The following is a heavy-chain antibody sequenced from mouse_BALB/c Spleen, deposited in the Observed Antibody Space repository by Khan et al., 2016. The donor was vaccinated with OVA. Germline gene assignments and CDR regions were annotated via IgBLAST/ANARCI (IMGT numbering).Heavy chain of an antibody. D-gene: IGHD2-3*01. CDR2: INPTSGYT. CDR1: GYTFSSYW. V-gene: IGHV1-7*01. CDR3: ARDGIDY. Sequence: QVQLKESGAEQAKPGASVKMSCKTSGYTFSSYWMHWVKQRPGQGLEWIGYINPTSGYTEYNEKFKDKATLSADKSSSTAYMQLTSLTSVDSAVYYGARDGIDYWGQGTTLTVSS. J-gene: IGHJ2*01.